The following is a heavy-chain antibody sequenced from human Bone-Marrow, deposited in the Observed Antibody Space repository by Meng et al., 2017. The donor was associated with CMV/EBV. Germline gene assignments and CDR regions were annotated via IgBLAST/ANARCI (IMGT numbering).Heavy chain of an antibody. CDR2: ISVSGVST. D-gene: IGHD1-14*01. Sequence: GGSLRLSCAASGFTFSSYVMTWVRQAPGKGLEWVSGISVSGVSTYYADSVKGRFTISRDNSKNTLYLQMNSLRAEDTAVYYCARSGEPEGTYGMDVWGQGTTVTVSS. CDR3: ARSGEPEGTYGMDV. J-gene: IGHJ6*02. V-gene: IGHV3-23*01. CDR1: GFTFSSYV.